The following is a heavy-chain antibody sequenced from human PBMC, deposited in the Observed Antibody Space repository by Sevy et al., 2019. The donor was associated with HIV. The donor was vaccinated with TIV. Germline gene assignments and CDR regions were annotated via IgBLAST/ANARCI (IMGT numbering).Heavy chain of an antibody. D-gene: IGHD2-2*01. CDR3: ARHCSGTSCSHAFDI. Sequence: SETLSLTCAVYGGSFSGYYWSWIRQPPGKGLEWIGEINHSGGTNYNPSLKSRVTISVDTSKNQFSLKLSSVTAADTAVYYCARHCSGTSCSHAFDIWGQGTMITVSS. CDR1: GGSFSGYY. V-gene: IGHV4-34*01. J-gene: IGHJ3*02. CDR2: INHSGGT.